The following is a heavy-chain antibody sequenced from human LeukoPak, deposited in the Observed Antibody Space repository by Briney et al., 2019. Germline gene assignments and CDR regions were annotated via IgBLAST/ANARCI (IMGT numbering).Heavy chain of an antibody. CDR1: GFTFSSYG. D-gene: IGHD2-2*01. V-gene: IGHV3-30*18. Sequence: PGRSLRLSCAASGFTFSSYGMHWVCQAPGKGLEWVAVISYDGSNKYYADSVKGRFTISRDNSKNTLYLQMNSLRAEDTAVYYCANDVVPAATYYYGMDVWGQGTTVTVSS. J-gene: IGHJ6*02. CDR2: ISYDGSNK. CDR3: ANDVVPAATYYYGMDV.